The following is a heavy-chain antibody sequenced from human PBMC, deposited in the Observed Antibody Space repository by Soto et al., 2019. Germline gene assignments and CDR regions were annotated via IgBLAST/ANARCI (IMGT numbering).Heavy chain of an antibody. D-gene: IGHD2-15*01. CDR2: IGYSGAT. Sequence: SETLSLTCTVSGGSITSGGSFWSWIRQPPGKGPEWIGFIGYSGATSYNPSLASRVTISADTYKNQFSLNLRPVTAADTAVYYCASGGARSKGFSPWGQGTLVTVS. CDR1: GGSITSGGSF. V-gene: IGHV4-30-4*08. J-gene: IGHJ5*02. CDR3: ASGGARSKGFSP.